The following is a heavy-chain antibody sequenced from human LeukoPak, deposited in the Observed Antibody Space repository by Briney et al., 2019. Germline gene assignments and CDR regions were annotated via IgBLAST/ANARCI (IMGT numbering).Heavy chain of an antibody. V-gene: IGHV6-1*01. Sequence: SQTLSLTCAISGDSVSSNSAAWNWIRQSPSRGLEWLGRTYYRSKWYNDYAVSVKSRITINPDTSKNQFSLKLSSVTAADTAVYYCARRSWYSSGWYNYWGQGTLVTVSS. CDR1: GDSVSSNSAA. D-gene: IGHD6-19*01. CDR2: TYYRSKWYN. CDR3: ARRSWYSSGWYNY. J-gene: IGHJ4*02.